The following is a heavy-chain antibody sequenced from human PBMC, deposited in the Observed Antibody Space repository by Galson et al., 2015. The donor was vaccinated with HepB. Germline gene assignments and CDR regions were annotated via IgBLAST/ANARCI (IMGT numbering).Heavy chain of an antibody. CDR1: GYTLTDCY. V-gene: IGHV1-2*02. CDR3: VRGRTGFRDAFDV. Sequence: SVKVSCKASGYTLTDCYIHWVRQAPGQGLEWMGWINPKSGVTNYGQKFQDRVTMTRDTSINTAYMELTSLKSDDTAAYFCVRGRTGFRDAFDVWGQGTVVTVSS. J-gene: IGHJ3*01. CDR2: INPKSGVT.